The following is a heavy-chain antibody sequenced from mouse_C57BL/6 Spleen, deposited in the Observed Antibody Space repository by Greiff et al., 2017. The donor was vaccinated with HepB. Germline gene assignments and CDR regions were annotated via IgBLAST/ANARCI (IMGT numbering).Heavy chain of an antibody. V-gene: IGHV5-17*01. CDR3: ERGRYYAMDY. J-gene: IGHJ4*01. Sequence: EVMLVESGGGLVKPGGSLKLSCAASGFTFSDYGMHWVRQAPEKGLEWVAYISRGSSTIYYADTVKGRFTISRDNAKNTLFLQMTSLRSEDTAMYCCERGRYYAMDYWGQGTSVTVSS. CDR2: ISRGSSTI. CDR1: GFTFSDYG.